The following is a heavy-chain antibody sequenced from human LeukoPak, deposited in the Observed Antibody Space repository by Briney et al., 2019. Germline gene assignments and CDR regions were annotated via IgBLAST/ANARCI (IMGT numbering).Heavy chain of an antibody. V-gene: IGHV3-74*03. D-gene: IGHD2-8*01. CDR2: LRSDGTSA. CDR1: GFTFSSYW. CDR3: ARDFHAVHFDS. Sequence: GGSLRLSCAASGFTFSSYWMSWVRQVSGKGLVCVARLRSDGTSAMYADSVKGRFTISRDNAKNTLFLQMNSLRVEDTAVYYCARDFHAVHFDSWGQGTLVAVSS. J-gene: IGHJ4*02.